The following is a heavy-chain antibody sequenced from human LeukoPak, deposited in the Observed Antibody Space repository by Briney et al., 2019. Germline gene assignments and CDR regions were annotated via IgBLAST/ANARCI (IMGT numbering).Heavy chain of an antibody. D-gene: IGHD2-15*01. CDR2: INPSGGTT. CDR1: GGTFSSYA. Sequence: GASVKVSCKASGGTFSSYAISWVRQAPGQGLEWMGVINPSGGTTSCAQKFQGRVTMTRDTSTSTVYMELSSLISEDTAAYYCARRGYCSGGNCYSGFDYWGQGTLVTVSS. V-gene: IGHV1-46*01. CDR3: ARRGYCSGGNCYSGFDY. J-gene: IGHJ4*02.